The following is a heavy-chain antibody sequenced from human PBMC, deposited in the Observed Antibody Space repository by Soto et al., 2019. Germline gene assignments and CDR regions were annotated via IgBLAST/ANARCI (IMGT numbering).Heavy chain of an antibody. CDR3: ARDRKYTSGGKWDGNLFDP. D-gene: IGHD2-15*01. Sequence: SETLSLTWTVSGGSISGGDYYWRWIRQHPEKGLEWIVYIYYSGAAYYTPSLESRVTISVDTSKNQFSLKLNSVTAADTAVYYCARDRKYTSGGKWDGNLFDPWGQGPLVTVSP. CDR1: GGSISGGDYY. V-gene: IGHV4-31*02. J-gene: IGHJ5*02. CDR2: IYYSGAA.